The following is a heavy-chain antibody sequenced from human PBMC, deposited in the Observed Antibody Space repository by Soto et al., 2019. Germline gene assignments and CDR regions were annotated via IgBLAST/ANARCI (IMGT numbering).Heavy chain of an antibody. D-gene: IGHD2-15*01. Sequence: QITLXXXXPXXVQPTQTLTLTCTLSGVSLSTSGEGVGWIRQPPGKALEWLALIYWDDDKRFSPSLKSRLASNSDISKNQVVMTMTDMAPEDTAIYYCAHRQRTVVVGAPFDLWGQGSQVTVSS. CDR2: IYWDDDK. J-gene: IGHJ4*02. V-gene: IGHV2-5*02. CDR3: AHRQRTVVVGAPFDL. CDR1: GVSLSTSGEG.